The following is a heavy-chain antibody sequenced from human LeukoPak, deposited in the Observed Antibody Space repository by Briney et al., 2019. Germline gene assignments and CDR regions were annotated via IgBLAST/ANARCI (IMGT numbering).Heavy chain of an antibody. CDR1: GGSISSSKW. CDR2: IYHSGST. Sequence: TPSETLSLTCAVAGGSISSSKWWSWVRQPPGQGLEWIGEIYHSGSTNYNPSLKSRVTISVDKSKNQFSLKLSSVTAADTAVYYCARETSQKGAHYMDVWGKGTTITISS. D-gene: IGHD3-16*01. J-gene: IGHJ6*03. V-gene: IGHV4-4*02. CDR3: ARETSQKGAHYMDV.